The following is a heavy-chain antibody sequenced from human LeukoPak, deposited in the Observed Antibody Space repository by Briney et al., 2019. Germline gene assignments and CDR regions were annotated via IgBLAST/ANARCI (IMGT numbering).Heavy chain of an antibody. CDR3: ARVGGMTTINNAAFDI. V-gene: IGHV4-59*01. D-gene: IGHD5-24*01. J-gene: IGHJ3*02. CDR2: IYHSGST. CDR1: GGSLNSYC. Sequence: SETLSLTCTVSGGSLNSYCWNWIRQPPGKGLEWIGYIYHSGSTNYNPSLKSRVTISLDRSKNQFSLKLTSVTAADTAIYYCARVGGMTTINNAAFDIWGQGTMVTVSS.